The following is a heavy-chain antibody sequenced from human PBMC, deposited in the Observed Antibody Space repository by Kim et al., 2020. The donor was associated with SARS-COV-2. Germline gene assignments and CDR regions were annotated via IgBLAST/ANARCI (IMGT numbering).Heavy chain of an antibody. J-gene: IGHJ3*01. CDR2: MTGDGKTT. CDR3: AKDMVLSNGV. Sequence: GGSLRLSCAASGFNFGPYAMNWVRQTPGRGLEWVSGMTGDGKTTFYAESVKGRFTISGDNSKNTLYLQMNSLRVEESAIYYCAKDMVLSNGVWG. V-gene: IGHV3-23*01. D-gene: IGHD3-10*01. CDR1: GFNFGPYA.